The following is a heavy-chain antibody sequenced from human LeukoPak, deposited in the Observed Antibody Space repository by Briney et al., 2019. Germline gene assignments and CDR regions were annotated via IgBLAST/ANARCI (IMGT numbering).Heavy chain of an antibody. Sequence: GGSLRLSCAASGFTFSSYAMSWVRQSPGKGLEWVSAISGSGGNTYYADSVKGRFTISRDSTMNTLYLQMNSLRAEDTAVYYCAKVPNWYFDLWGRGTLVTVSS. J-gene: IGHJ2*01. CDR2: ISGSGGNT. CDR3: AKVPNWYFDL. CDR1: GFTFSSYA. V-gene: IGHV3-23*01.